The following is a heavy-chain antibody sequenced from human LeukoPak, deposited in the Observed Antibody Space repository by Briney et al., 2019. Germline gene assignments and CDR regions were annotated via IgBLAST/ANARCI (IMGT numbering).Heavy chain of an antibody. D-gene: IGHD2-21*02. CDR3: ARNVFSGGACYFDY. Sequence: GGSLRLSCAASGFTFSSYWMSWVRQAPGMGLEWVANIKEDGSEEYYVDSMKGRFTISRDNRKNSLYLQVNSLRAEDTAVYYCARNVFSGGACYFDYWGQGTLVTVSS. CDR2: IKEDGSEE. V-gene: IGHV3-7*01. J-gene: IGHJ4*02. CDR1: GFTFSSYW.